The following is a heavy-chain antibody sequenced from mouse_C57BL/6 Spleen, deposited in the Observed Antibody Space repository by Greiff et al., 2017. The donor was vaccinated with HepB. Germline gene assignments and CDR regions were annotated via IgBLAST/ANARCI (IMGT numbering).Heavy chain of an antibody. CDR2: IDPSDSYT. CDR3: ARRNYYGSSYDYYAMDY. J-gene: IGHJ4*01. V-gene: IGHV1-69*01. D-gene: IGHD1-1*01. CDR1: GYTFTSYW. Sequence: QVQLKESGAELVMPGASVKLSCKASGYTFTSYWMHWVKQRPGQGLEWIGEIDPSDSYTNYNQKFKGKSTLTVDKSSSTAYMQLSSLTSEDSAVYYCARRNYYGSSYDYYAMDYWGQGTSVTVSS.